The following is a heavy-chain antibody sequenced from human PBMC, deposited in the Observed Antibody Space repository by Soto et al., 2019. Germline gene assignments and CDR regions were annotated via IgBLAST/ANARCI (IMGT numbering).Heavy chain of an antibody. J-gene: IGHJ4*02. CDR2: ISAYNGNT. Sequence: ASVKVSCKASGYTFTSYGISWVRQAPGQGLEWMGWISAYNGNTNYAQKLQGRVTMTTDTSTSTAYMELRSLRSDDTAVYYCARDEPGFYASSESFDYWGQGTLVTVSS. V-gene: IGHV1-18*04. D-gene: IGHD3-22*01. CDR3: ARDEPGFYASSESFDY. CDR1: GYTFTSYG.